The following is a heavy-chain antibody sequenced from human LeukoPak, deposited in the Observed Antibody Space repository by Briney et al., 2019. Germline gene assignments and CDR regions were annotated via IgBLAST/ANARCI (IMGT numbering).Heavy chain of an antibody. CDR2: ISGSGGST. CDR3: AKGPAATIVYYFDY. D-gene: IGHD5-12*01. J-gene: IGHJ4*02. CDR1: GFTFSSYA. V-gene: IGHV3-23*01. Sequence: QSGGSLRLSCAASGFTFSSYAMSWVRQAPGKGLEWVSAISGSGGSTYYADSVKGRFTISRDNSKNTLYLQMNSLRAEDTAVYYCAKGPAATIVYYFDYWGQGTLVTVSS.